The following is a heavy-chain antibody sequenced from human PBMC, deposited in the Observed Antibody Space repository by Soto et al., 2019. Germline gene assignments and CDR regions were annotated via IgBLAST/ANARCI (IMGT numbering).Heavy chain of an antibody. CDR2: MSPNSGNT. D-gene: IGHD4-17*01. V-gene: IGHV1-8*01. Sequence: QVQLVQSGAEVKKPGASVKVSCKASGYTFTNYDIYWVRQAAGQGLEWMGWMSPNSGNTGYVQKFQGRVTMTRSPSINTAYMELSSLRFEDTAIYFCARSGGDYEFWGQGTLVTVSS. J-gene: IGHJ4*02. CDR1: GYTFTNYD. CDR3: ARSGGDYEF.